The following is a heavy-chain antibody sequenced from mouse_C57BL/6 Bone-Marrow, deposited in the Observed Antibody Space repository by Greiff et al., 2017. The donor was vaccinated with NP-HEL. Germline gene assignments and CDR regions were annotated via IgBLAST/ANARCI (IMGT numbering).Heavy chain of an antibody. CDR3: TTSYYGNCLFAY. D-gene: IGHD2-1*01. CDR1: GFNIKDDY. V-gene: IGHV14-4*01. CDR2: IGPDNGAT. J-gene: IGHJ3*01. Sequence: EVQLLQSGAEFVRPGASVKLSCTASGFNIKDDYMPWVRQRPEQGLEWIGWIGPDNGATDYAPKFQGKATITADTSSNTAYLQLSSLTSEDTAVYYRTTSYYGNCLFAYWGQGTLVTVSA.